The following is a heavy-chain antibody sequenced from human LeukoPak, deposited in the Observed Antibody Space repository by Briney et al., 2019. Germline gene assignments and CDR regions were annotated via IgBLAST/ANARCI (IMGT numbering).Heavy chain of an antibody. CDR3: AREEVLGDYRGFDI. D-gene: IGHD4-17*01. CDR1: GGTFSSYA. J-gene: IGHJ3*02. Sequence: ASVKVSCKASGGTFSSYAISWVRQAPGQGLEWMGRIIPIFGTANYAQKFQGRVTITTDESTSTAYMELSSLRSEDTAVYYCAREEVLGDYRGFDIWGQGTMVTVSS. CDR2: IIPIFGTA. V-gene: IGHV1-69*05.